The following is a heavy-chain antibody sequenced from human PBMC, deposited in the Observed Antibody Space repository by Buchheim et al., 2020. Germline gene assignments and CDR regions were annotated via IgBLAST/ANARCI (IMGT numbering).Heavy chain of an antibody. J-gene: IGHJ4*02. CDR3: ARRYYSSWYFDY. CDR1: GGPISSGGYY. CDR2: IYYSGST. Sequence: QVQLQESGPGLVKPSQTLSLTCTVSGGPISSGGYYWSWIPQHPGKGLEWIGYIYYSGSTYYNPSLKSRLTISVDTSKNQLSLKLSSVTAADTAVYYCARRYYSSWYFDYWGQGTL. V-gene: IGHV4-31*03. D-gene: IGHD6-13*01.